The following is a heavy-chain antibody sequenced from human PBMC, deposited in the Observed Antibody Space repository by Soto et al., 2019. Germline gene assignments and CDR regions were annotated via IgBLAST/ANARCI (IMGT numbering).Heavy chain of an antibody. Sequence: QVQLQESGPGLVKPSETLSLTCTVSGGSISTYYWNWIRQPPGKGLEWIGYSYYSGTTNYNPSLKIRVTISLDTSKNQVSLKLSSVTAADTAVYYCARTRSTCWPHWFDPWGRGTLVTVSS. V-gene: IGHV4-59*01. J-gene: IGHJ5*02. CDR3: ARTRSTCWPHWFDP. D-gene: IGHD6-19*01. CDR1: GGSISTYY. CDR2: SYYSGTT.